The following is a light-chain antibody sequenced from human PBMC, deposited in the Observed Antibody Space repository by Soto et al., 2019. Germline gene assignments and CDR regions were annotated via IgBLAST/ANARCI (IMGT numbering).Light chain of an antibody. J-gene: IGKJ2*01. CDR2: GGF. CDR3: QQSYSTPPT. CDR1: QSIRTS. Sequence: DIQMTQSPSSLSASVGDRVTITCRASQSIRTSLNWYQQKPGKAPKLLIYGGFSLQSEAPSRFSGSGSGTDFTLTISSLQPEDFAVYYCQQSYSTPPTFGQGTKVEIK. V-gene: IGKV1-39*01.